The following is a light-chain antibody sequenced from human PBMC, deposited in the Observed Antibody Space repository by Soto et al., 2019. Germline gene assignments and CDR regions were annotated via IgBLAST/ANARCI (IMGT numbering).Light chain of an antibody. CDR1: SSNIGSNT. CDR3: ATWDDSLNGWV. CDR2: SNN. V-gene: IGLV1-44*01. J-gene: IGLJ3*02. Sequence: QSVLTQPPSASGTPGQRVTISCSGSSSNIGSNTVNWCQQLPGTAPKLLIYSNNHRPSGGPDRISGSKSGTSASLVISGLQAEDEADYYCATWDDSLNGWVFGGGTKLTVL.